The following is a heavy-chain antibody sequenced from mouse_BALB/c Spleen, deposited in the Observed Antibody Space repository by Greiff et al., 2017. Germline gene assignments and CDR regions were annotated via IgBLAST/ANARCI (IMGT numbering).Heavy chain of an antibody. CDR2: LNPSNGGT. J-gene: IGHJ4*01. CDR3: TRCYDDYDGYAMDD. CDR1: GYTFTSYS. V-gene: IGHV1S81*02. Sequence: QVQLQQSGADLVKPGASVKLSCKASGYTFTSYSLYWVKQRPGQGLEWIGELNPSNGGTNFNEKFTSKATLTVDKSSSTAYMQLSSLTSEDSAVYYCTRCYDDYDGYAMDDWGQGTAVTVSS. D-gene: IGHD2-4*01.